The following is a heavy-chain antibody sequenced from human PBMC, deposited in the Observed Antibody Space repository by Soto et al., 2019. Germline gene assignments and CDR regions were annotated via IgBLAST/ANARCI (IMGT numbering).Heavy chain of an antibody. D-gene: IGHD6-19*01. V-gene: IGHV3-43*01. CDR3: AKSTKKNTQWLVVDY. CDR2: ISWDGGST. J-gene: IGHJ4*02. CDR1: GFTFDDYT. Sequence: GGSLRLSCAASGFTFDDYTMHWVRQAPGKGLEWVSLISWDGGSTYYADSVKGRFTISRDNSKNSLYLQMNSLRTEDTALYYCAKSTKKNTQWLVVDYWGQGTLVTVSS.